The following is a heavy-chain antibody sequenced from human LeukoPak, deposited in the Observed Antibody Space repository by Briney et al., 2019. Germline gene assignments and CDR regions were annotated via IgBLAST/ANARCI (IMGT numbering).Heavy chain of an antibody. CDR3: AREGPRVLDP. V-gene: IGHV4-30-2*01. D-gene: IGHD4/OR15-4a*01. CDR1: GGSISSGGYS. Sequence: MSSETLSLTCAVSGGSISSGGYSWSWIRQPPGKGLEWIGYIYHSGSTYYNPSLKSRVTISVDRSKNQFSLKLSSVTAADTAVYYCAREGPRVLDPWGQGTLVTVSS. J-gene: IGHJ5*02. CDR2: IYHSGST.